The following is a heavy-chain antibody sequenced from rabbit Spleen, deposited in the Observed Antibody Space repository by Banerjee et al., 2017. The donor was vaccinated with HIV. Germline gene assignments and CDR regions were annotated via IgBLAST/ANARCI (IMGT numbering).Heavy chain of an antibody. CDR2: IGAGSTGRT. CDR3: ARSTSGIAALGYDL. V-gene: IGHV1S45*01. CDR1: GFSFSSSYY. D-gene: IGHD1-1*01. Sequence: QEQLVESGGGLVQPEGSLTLTCTASGFSFSSSYYMCWVRQAPGKGLEWIGCIGAGSTGRTYYASWAKGRFTISKPSSTTVTLQMTSLTAADTATYFCARSTSGIAALGYDLWGQGTLVTVS. J-gene: IGHJ3*01.